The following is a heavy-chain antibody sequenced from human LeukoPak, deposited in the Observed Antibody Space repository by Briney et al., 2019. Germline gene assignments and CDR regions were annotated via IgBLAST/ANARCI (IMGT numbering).Heavy chain of an antibody. J-gene: IGHJ3*02. D-gene: IGHD6-13*01. CDR3: ARVTTRSGIAAAGTAAFDI. Sequence: PSETLSLTCTVSGGSISSYYWSWIRQPPGKGLEWIGYIYYSGSTNYNPSLKSRVTISVDTSKNQFSLKLSSVTAADTAVYYCARVTTRSGIAAAGTAAFDIWGQGTMVTVSS. CDR1: GGSISSYY. CDR2: IYYSGST. V-gene: IGHV4-59*01.